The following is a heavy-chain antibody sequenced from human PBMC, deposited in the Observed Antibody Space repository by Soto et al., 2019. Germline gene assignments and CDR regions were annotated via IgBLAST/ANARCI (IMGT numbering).Heavy chain of an antibody. J-gene: IGHJ5*02. Sequence: SGTLCLTCTVSGVSISSYYWSWIRQPPGKGLEWIGYIYYSGSTNYNPSLKSRITIAVDPTKNQFSLKQSSVTAADTAVYYCARGGFWSGHNWFDPWGQGTLVTVSS. D-gene: IGHD3-3*01. CDR2: IYYSGST. CDR1: GVSISSYY. V-gene: IGHV4-59*01. CDR3: ARGGFWSGHNWFDP.